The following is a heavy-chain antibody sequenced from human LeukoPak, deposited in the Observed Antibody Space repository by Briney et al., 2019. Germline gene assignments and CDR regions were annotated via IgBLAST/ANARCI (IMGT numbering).Heavy chain of an antibody. V-gene: IGHV3-7*01. D-gene: IGHD4-17*01. CDR3: ARDGTIYGDYGDYYYYMDV. Sequence: GGSLRLSCATSRFTFSYYWMSWVRQAPGKGLEWVANIKQDGSEKYYVDSVKGRFTISRDNAKNSLYLQMNSLRVEDTAVYYCARDGTIYGDYGDYYYYMDVWGKGTTVTVSS. CDR1: RFTFSYYW. J-gene: IGHJ6*03. CDR2: IKQDGSEK.